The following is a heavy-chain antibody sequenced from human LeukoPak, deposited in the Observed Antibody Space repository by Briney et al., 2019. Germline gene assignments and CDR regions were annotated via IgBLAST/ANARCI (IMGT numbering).Heavy chain of an antibody. D-gene: IGHD6-13*01. J-gene: IGHJ4*02. CDR1: AYTXTGYF. Sequence: ASVKVSCKASAYTXTGYFLHWVRQAPGQGLEWMGWINPNSGGTNYAQKFQGRVTMTRDTSISTAYMELSSLRSDDTAVYYCARVDTSTWDSFDSWGQGTLITVSS. CDR2: INPNSGGT. CDR3: ARVDTSTWDSFDS. V-gene: IGHV1-2*02.